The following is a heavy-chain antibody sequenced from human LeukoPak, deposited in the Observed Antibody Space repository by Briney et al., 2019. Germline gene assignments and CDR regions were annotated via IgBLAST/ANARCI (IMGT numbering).Heavy chain of an antibody. Sequence: SGGSLRLSCAASGFTFSSYGMHWVRQAPGKGLEWVAVIWYDGSNKYYADSAKGRFTISRDNSKNTLYLQMNSLRAEDTAVYYCARDSTTGDRNAFDIWGQGTMVTVSS. J-gene: IGHJ3*02. CDR3: ARDSTTGDRNAFDI. CDR2: IWYDGSNK. D-gene: IGHD7-27*01. CDR1: GFTFSSYG. V-gene: IGHV3-33*01.